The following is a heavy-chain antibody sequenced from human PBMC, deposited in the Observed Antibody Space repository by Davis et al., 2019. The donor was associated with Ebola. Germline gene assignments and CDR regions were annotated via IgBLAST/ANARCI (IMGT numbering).Heavy chain of an antibody. Sequence: GESLKISCAASGFTFSSYAMHWVRQAPGKGLEWVAVISYDGSNKYYADSVKGRFTISRDNSKNTLYLQMNSLRAEDTAVYYCARGGLVVTALYYYYYGMDVWGKGTTVTVSS. V-gene: IGHV3-30-3*01. CDR1: GFTFSSYA. J-gene: IGHJ6*04. CDR3: ARGGLVVTALYYYYYGMDV. CDR2: ISYDGSNK. D-gene: IGHD2-21*02.